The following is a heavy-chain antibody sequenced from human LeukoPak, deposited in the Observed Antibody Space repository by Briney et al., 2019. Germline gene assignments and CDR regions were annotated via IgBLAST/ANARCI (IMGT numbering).Heavy chain of an antibody. Sequence: GGSLRLSCAASGFTFSDCGFHWVRQAPGKGLEWVSSISSSGAYIFYADSVKGRFTISRDNAKNSLYLQMNSLRAEDTAVYYCAREPTTVSPPGWGQGTLVTVSS. CDR3: AREPTTVSPPG. J-gene: IGHJ4*02. CDR1: GFTFSDCG. CDR2: ISSSGAYI. D-gene: IGHD4-11*01. V-gene: IGHV3-21*01.